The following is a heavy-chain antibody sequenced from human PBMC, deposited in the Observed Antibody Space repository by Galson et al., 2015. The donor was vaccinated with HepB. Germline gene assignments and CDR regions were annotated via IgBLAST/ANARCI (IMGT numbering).Heavy chain of an antibody. Sequence: TLSLTCTVSGGSISSYYWSWIRQPPGKGLEWIGYIYYSGSTNYNPSLKSRVTISVDTSKNQFSLKLSSVTAADTAVYYCARHANWNDVEGFDYWGQGTLVTVSS. CDR2: IYYSGST. CDR3: ARHANWNDVEGFDY. J-gene: IGHJ4*02. CDR1: GGSISSYY. D-gene: IGHD1-20*01. V-gene: IGHV4-59*08.